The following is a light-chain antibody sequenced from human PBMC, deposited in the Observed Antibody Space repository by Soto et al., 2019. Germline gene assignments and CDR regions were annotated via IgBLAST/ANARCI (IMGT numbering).Light chain of an antibody. Sequence: QSALTQPPSASGSPGQSVTISCTGTSSDVGGYNDFSWYQQHPGKVPKLMIYDVTKRPSGVPDRSSGSKSGNTASMTVSGLQAEDEADYYSSSYAGSDIVVFGGGTKLTVL. CDR3: SSYAGSDIVV. CDR2: DVT. CDR1: SSDVGGYND. J-gene: IGLJ2*01. V-gene: IGLV2-8*01.